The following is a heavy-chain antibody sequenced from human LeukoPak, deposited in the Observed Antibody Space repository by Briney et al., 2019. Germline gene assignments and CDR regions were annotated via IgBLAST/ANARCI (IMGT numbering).Heavy chain of an antibody. J-gene: IGHJ6*03. Sequence: GASVKVSCKASGYTFTGYYMHWVRQAPGQGLEWMGWINPNSGGTNYAQKFQGRVTMTRDTSISTAYMELSRLRSDDTAVYYCATTTSSSSYYYYMDVWGKGTTVTVSS. CDR3: ATTTSSSSYYYYMDV. D-gene: IGHD6-13*01. CDR1: GYTFTGYY. V-gene: IGHV1-2*02. CDR2: INPNSGGT.